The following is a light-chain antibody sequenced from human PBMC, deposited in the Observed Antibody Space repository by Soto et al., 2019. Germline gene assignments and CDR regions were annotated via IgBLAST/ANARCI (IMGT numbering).Light chain of an antibody. CDR1: QSVSSY. J-gene: IGKJ1*01. CDR3: QQRSNWLWR. V-gene: IGKV3-11*01. Sequence: EIVLTQSPATLSLSPGERATLSCSASQSVSSYLARYQQKPGQAPRLLIYDASNRATGIPARFSGSGSGTDLTLTISRLEHEDFAVYYSQQRSNWLWRFGQGTKVEIK. CDR2: DAS.